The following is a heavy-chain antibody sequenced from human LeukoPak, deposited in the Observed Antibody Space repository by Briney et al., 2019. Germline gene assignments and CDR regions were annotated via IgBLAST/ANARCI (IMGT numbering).Heavy chain of an antibody. CDR3: ASYYCSSTSCYGHANWFDP. CDR2: INHSGST. V-gene: IGHV4-34*01. Sequence: SETLSLTCAVYGGSFSGYYWSWIRQPPGKGLEWIGEINHSGSTNYNPSLKSRVTISVDTSKNQLSLKLSSVTAADTAVYYCASYYCSSTSCYGHANWFDPWGQGTLVTVSS. D-gene: IGHD2-2*01. CDR1: GGSFSGYY. J-gene: IGHJ5*02.